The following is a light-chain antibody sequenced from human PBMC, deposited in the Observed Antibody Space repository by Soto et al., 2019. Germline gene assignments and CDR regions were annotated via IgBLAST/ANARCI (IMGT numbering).Light chain of an antibody. Sequence: QPVLTQSPSASASLGAAVKLTCTLSSGHSSYAIAWYQRQPERGPRFLMKVNSAGSHNKGDGIPDRFSGSSSGAERYLTISSLQSEDEDEYYCQTWGDTGIVFRGGTPLTVL. J-gene: IGLJ2*01. CDR1: SGHSSYA. CDR2: VNSAGSH. CDR3: QTWGDTGIV. V-gene: IGLV4-69*02.